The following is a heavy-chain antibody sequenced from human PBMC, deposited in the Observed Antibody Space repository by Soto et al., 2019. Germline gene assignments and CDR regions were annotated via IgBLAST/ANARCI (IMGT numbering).Heavy chain of an antibody. Sequence: QVQLVESGGGVVQPGRSLRLSCAASGFTFSSYGMHWVRQAPGKGLEWVAVISYDGSNKYYADSVKGRFTISRDNSKNILYLEIKCQSAEDMAVYYCAGAAGRWLVSAPSDYWCQGTLVSVSS. D-gene: IGHD6-19*01. CDR2: ISYDGSNK. CDR1: GFTFSSYG. V-gene: IGHV3-30*03. J-gene: IGHJ4*02. CDR3: AGAAGRWLVSAPSDY.